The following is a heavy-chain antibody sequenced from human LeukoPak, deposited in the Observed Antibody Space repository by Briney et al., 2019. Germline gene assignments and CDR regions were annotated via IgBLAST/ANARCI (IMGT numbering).Heavy chain of an antibody. V-gene: IGHV3-53*01. CDR1: GITISANF. CDR2: LHIGGNT. D-gene: IGHD1-1*01. Sequence: GGSLRLSCAASGITISANFMSWVRQAPGKGLEWVSGLHIGGNTEYVDSVRGRFIISRDNSRNMLFLQMNNLRPEDTAVYYCTRYDIQKGWFGPWSQGTLVTVSS. J-gene: IGHJ5*02. CDR3: TRYDIQKGWFGP.